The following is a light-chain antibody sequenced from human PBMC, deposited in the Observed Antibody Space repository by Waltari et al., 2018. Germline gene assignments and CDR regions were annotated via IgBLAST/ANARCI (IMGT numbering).Light chain of an antibody. J-gene: IGKJ3*01. CDR2: ASS. CDR1: QSISSY. V-gene: IGKV1-39*01. Sequence: DIQMTQSPSSLSASVGDRVTITCRASQSISSYLNWFQQKPGKAPKLLIYASSSLQIGVPSRFSGSGSETDFTLTISSLQPEDFATYYCQQSYSTPPFTFGPGTKVDIK. CDR3: QQSYSTPPFT.